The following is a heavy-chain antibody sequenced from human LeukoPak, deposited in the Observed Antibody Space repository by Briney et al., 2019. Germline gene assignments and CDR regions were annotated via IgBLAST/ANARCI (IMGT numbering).Heavy chain of an antibody. CDR2: INQDSSDR. D-gene: IGHD2-2*01. Sequence: PGGSLRLSCTASGFTLINFWMSWVRQAPGKGLEWVANINQDSSDRHYVDSMKGRATISRDNARNSLYLQMNSLRVEDTAVCYCARGRFCSTTSCWFDYWGQGTLVTVSS. CDR3: ARGRFCSTTSCWFDY. V-gene: IGHV3-7*01. CDR1: GFTLINFW. J-gene: IGHJ4*02.